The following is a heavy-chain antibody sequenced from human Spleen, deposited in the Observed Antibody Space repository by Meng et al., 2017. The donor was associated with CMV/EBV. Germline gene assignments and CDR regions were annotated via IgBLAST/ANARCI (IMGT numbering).Heavy chain of an antibody. CDR3: AKVRRASGNYFDY. CDR2: IYTGGSGT. D-gene: IGHD1-26*01. J-gene: IGHJ4*02. Sequence: GGSLRLSCAASGFTFSSYSMNWVRQAPGKGLEWVSVIYTGGSGTYYADSVKGRFTISRDNSKNTLYLQMNNLRAEDTAIYYCAKVRRASGNYFDYWGQGTLVTVSS. V-gene: IGHV3-23*03. CDR1: GFTFSSYS.